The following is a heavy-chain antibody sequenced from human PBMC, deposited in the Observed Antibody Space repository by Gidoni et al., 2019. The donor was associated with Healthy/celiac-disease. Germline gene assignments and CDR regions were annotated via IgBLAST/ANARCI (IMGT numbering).Heavy chain of an antibody. V-gene: IGHV3-21*01. CDR1: GFTFSSYS. CDR3: ARDEGLADAFDI. Sequence: EVQLVESGGGLVKHGGSLRLSCAASGFTFSSYSMNWVRQAPGKGLEWVSSISSSSSYIYYADSVKGRFTISRDNAKNSLYLQMNSLRAEDTAVDYCARDEGLADAFDIWGQGTMVTVSS. D-gene: IGHD6-19*01. J-gene: IGHJ3*02. CDR2: ISSSSSYI.